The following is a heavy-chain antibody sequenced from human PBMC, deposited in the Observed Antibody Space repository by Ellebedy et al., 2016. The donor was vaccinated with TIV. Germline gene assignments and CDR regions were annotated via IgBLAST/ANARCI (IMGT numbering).Heavy chain of an antibody. D-gene: IGHD2-8*02. V-gene: IGHV3-49*04. Sequence: GESLKISCAASGFTLSTHWMSLVHQAPGKGLEWVGFIRSKTYGGTAEYAASVKGRFTISRDDSKNPVYLQMNSLTTEEPAVYYCGGEGYWTVTPWGQGTLVTVSS. CDR2: IRSKTYGGTA. CDR3: GGEGYWTVTP. J-gene: IGHJ5*02. CDR1: GFTLSTHW.